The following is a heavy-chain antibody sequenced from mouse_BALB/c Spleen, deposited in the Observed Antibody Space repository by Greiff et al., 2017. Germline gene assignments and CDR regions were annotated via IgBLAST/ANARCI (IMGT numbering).Heavy chain of an antibody. Sequence: VKLQESGAELAKPGASVKMSCKASGYTFTSYWMHWVKQRPGQGLEWIGYINPSTGYTEYNQKFKDKATLTADKSSSTAYMQLSSLTSEDSAVYYCARRGGYYNYAMDYWGQGTSVTVSS. CDR2: INPSTGYT. D-gene: IGHD2-3*01. J-gene: IGHJ4*01. V-gene: IGHV1-7*01. CDR1: GYTFTSYW. CDR3: ARRGGYYNYAMDY.